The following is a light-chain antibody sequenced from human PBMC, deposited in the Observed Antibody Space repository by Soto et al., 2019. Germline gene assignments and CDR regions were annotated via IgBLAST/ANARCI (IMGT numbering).Light chain of an antibody. V-gene: IGKV2-28*01. CDR3: KKALRTPT. Sequence: DVVMTQSPLSLAVTPGEPASISCRSSQTLLYSNGYNYLDWYLQKPGQSPQLLIYVGSSRASGVTDRVSGSGSGPDFTLQITRVEAEDAGVYYFKKALRTPTFGQGTKLAIK. J-gene: IGKJ2*01. CDR2: VGS. CDR1: QTLLYSNGYNY.